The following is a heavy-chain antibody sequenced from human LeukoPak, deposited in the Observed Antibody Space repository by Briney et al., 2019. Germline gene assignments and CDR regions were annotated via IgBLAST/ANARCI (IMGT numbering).Heavy chain of an antibody. CDR2: IKQDGSEK. CDR3: ARVVSWNYDSYFDY. Sequence: GGSLRLSCAASGFTFSSYWMSWVRQAPGKGLEWVANIKQDGSEKYYVDSVKGRFTISRDNAKNSLYLQMNSLRAEDTAVYYCARVVSWNYDSYFDYWGQGTLVTVSS. V-gene: IGHV3-7*01. D-gene: IGHD1-7*01. CDR1: GFTFSSYW. J-gene: IGHJ4*02.